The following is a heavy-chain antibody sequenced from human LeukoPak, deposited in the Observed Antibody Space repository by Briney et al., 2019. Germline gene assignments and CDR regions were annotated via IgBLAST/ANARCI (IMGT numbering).Heavy chain of an antibody. CDR1: GFTFSSYA. D-gene: IGHD6-19*01. CDR2: ISARDGST. Sequence: GGSLRLSCSASGFTFSSYAMSWVRQAPGKGREWISGISARDGSTWNGHSGKGRFTISRDISKNTLYLQMNSLRADDTAVYYCAKEIAVAGRPLLASWGQGPLVTVSS. J-gene: IGHJ5*02. CDR3: AKEIAVAGRPLLAS. V-gene: IGHV3-23*01.